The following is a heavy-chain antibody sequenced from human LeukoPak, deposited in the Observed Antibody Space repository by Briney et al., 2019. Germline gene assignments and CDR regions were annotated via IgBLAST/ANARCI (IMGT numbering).Heavy chain of an antibody. CDR2: IYYSGST. J-gene: IGHJ4*02. CDR1: GGSISSGGYY. CDR3: ARADYYDSSGYSY. V-gene: IGHV4-31*03. Sequence: PSETLSLTCTVSGGSISSGGYYWSWIRQHPGRGLEWIAYIYYSGSTYYNPSLKSRVTISVDTSKNQFSLKLSSVTAADTAVYYCARADYYDSSGYSYWGQGTLVTVSS. D-gene: IGHD3-22*01.